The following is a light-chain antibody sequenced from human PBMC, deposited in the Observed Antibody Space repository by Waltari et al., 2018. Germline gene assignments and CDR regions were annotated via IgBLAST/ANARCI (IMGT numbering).Light chain of an antibody. CDR1: QRISSY. CDR3: QQSYSLPNT. V-gene: IGKV1-39*01. CDR2: GAS. Sequence: DIQMTQSPSSLSASVGDRVTITCRASQRISSYLNWYQQIPGKAPKLLIYGASSLQSWVPSRFSGSGSGTDFSLTISSLESEDFATYYCQQSYSLPNTFGQGTKVDI. J-gene: IGKJ2*01.